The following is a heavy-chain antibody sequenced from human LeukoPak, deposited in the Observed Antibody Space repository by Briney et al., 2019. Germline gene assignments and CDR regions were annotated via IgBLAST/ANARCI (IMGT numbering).Heavy chain of an antibody. V-gene: IGHV3-33*01. CDR2: IWYDGSRK. J-gene: IGHJ4*02. D-gene: IGHD3-10*01. CDR3: ARGTFGIDY. CDR1: GSTFGNFG. Sequence: GGSLRLSCAASGSTFGNFGMHWVRQAPGKGLEWLSTIWYDGSRKHYVDSVQGRFTISRDNSKNTLYLQMNSLRVEDTAVYYCARGTFGIDYWGQGTLVTVSS.